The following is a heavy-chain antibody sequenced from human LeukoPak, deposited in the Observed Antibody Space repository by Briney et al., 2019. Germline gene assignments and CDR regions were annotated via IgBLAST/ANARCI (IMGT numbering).Heavy chain of an antibody. J-gene: IGHJ4*02. Sequence: GESLKISCKGSGYRFTNYWIGWVRQMPGKGLEWMGIIYPGDSETRYSPSFQGQVTISADKSISTAYLQWSSLKASDTAMYYCARIIAVAGIDPFDYWGQGTLVTVSS. V-gene: IGHV5-51*01. CDR1: GYRFTNYW. D-gene: IGHD6-19*01. CDR2: IYPGDSET. CDR3: ARIIAVAGIDPFDY.